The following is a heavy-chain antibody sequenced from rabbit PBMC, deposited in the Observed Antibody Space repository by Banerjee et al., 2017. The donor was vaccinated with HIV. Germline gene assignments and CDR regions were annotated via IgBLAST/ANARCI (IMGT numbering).Heavy chain of an antibody. J-gene: IGHJ3*01. Sequence: QSLEESGGDLVKPEGSLTLTCKASGFDFSDNALCWFRQAPGKGPEWIGTIYAGSSGITDYASWVNGRFTISKTSSTTVTLQMTSLTAADTATYFCAGGSANYDTDGHASWGLWGQGTLVTVS. CDR1: GFDFSDNA. D-gene: IGHD1-1*01. V-gene: IGHV1S40*01. CDR3: AGGSANYDTDGHASWGL. CDR2: IYAGSSGIT.